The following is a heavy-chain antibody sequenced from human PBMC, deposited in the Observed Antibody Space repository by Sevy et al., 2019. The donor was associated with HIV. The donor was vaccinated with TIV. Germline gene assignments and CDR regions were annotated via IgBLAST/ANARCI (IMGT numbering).Heavy chain of an antibody. CDR3: ARDRYCSSTSCSWRRFYFDY. CDR1: GYTFTSYG. J-gene: IGHJ4*02. CDR2: ISAYNGNT. V-gene: IGHV1-18*01. Sequence: ASVKVSCKASGYTFTSYGISWVRQAPGQGLEWMGWISAYNGNTNYAQKLQGRVTMTTDTSTSTAYMELRSLRSDDTAVYYCARDRYCSSTSCSWRRFYFDYWGQGTLVTVSS. D-gene: IGHD2-2*01.